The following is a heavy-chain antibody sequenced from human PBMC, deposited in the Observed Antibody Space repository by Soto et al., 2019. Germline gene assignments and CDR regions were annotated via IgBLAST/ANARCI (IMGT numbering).Heavy chain of an antibody. V-gene: IGHV4-59*01. J-gene: IGHJ6*03. D-gene: IGHD6-13*01. Sequence: QVQLQESGPGLVKPSETLSLTCTVSGGSISPYYWSWIRQPPGKGLEWIVYVYYSGNTNYNPSLESRVTISVDTSRNRFSLNLTSATAADTAVYYCARKGAAASYAHYYMDVWGRGTAVTVSS. CDR2: VYYSGNT. CDR3: ARKGAAASYAHYYMDV. CDR1: GGSISPYY.